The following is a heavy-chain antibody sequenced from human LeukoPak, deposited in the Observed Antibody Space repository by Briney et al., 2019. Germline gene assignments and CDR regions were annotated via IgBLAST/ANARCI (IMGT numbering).Heavy chain of an antibody. CDR2: NYYSGST. CDR3: ARSSGYDAYYFDY. D-gene: IGHD5-12*01. V-gene: IGHV4-59*08. J-gene: IGHJ4*02. CDR1: GGSISTYY. Sequence: KPSETLSLTCTVSGGSISTYYWSWIRQPPGKGLECIGYNYYSGSTNYNPSLKSRVTISVDTSKNQFSLKRTSVTAADTAVYYCARSSGYDAYYFDYWGQGTLVTVSS.